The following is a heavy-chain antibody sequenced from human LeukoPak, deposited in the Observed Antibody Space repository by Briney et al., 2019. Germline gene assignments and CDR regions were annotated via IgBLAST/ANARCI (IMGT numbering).Heavy chain of an antibody. CDR1: GYTFTSYA. Sequence: GASVKVTCKASGYTFTSYAMHWVRQAPGQRLEWMGWINAGNGNTKYLQKFQGRVTITRDTSASTAYMELSSLRSEDTAVYYCARACGSPYYFDYWGQGTLVTVSS. CDR3: ARACGSPYYFDY. V-gene: IGHV1-3*01. CDR2: INAGNGNT. J-gene: IGHJ4*02. D-gene: IGHD1-26*01.